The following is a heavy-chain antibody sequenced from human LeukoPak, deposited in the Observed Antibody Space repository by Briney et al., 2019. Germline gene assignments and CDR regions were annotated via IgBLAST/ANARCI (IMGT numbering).Heavy chain of an antibody. CDR3: TRDLPAYCGGDCYGYFQH. CDR1: GFTFGDYA. J-gene: IGHJ1*01. D-gene: IGHD2-21*02. V-gene: IGHV3-49*04. Sequence: GGSLRLSCTASGFTFGDYAMSWVRQAPGKGLEWVGFIRSKAYGATTEYAASVKGRFTISRDDSKSIAYLQMNSLKTEDTAVYYCTRDLPAYCGGDCYGYFQHWGQGTLVTVSS. CDR2: IRSKAYGATT.